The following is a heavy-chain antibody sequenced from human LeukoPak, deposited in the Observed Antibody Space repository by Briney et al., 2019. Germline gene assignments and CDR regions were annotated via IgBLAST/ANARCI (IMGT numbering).Heavy chain of an antibody. J-gene: IGHJ4*02. CDR2: ISAYNGNT. D-gene: IGHD3-10*01. V-gene: IGHV1-18*01. CDR1: GYTFTSYG. CDR3: ATGIRGVIIPKFDY. Sequence: ASVKVSCKASGYTFTSYGISWVRQAPGQGLEWMGWISAYNGNTNYAQKLQGRVTMTTDTSTSTAYMELRSLRSDDTAVYYCATGIRGVIIPKFDYWGQGTLVTVSS.